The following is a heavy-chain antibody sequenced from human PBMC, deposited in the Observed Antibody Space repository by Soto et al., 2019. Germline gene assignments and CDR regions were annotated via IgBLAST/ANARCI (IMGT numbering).Heavy chain of an antibody. V-gene: IGHV1-2*02. D-gene: IGHD1-26*01. CDR3: GRGRSGQIVVFY. Sequence: ASVKVSCKASGYTFTGHYIHWVRQAPEQGPEWMGEIGPESGATRYAQKIKGRVTMTRDTSITTVYMELKNLSPDDTAVYYCGRGRSGQIVVFYWGQGTPVTVSS. J-gene: IGHJ4*02. CDR2: IGPESGAT. CDR1: GYTFTGHY.